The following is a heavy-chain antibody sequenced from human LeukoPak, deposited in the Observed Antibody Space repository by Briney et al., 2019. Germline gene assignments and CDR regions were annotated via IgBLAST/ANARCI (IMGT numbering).Heavy chain of an antibody. V-gene: IGHV3-21*04. CDR1: GFTFSSYS. Sequence: GGSLRLSCAASGFTFSSYSMNWVRQAPGKGLEWVSSISTSSSYIHYADSVKGRFTISRDNAKNSLYLQMNSLRAEDTAVYYCARLSGTSGSYYGHFDYWGQGTLVTVSS. J-gene: IGHJ4*02. D-gene: IGHD1-26*01. CDR2: ISTSSSYI. CDR3: ARLSGTSGSYYGHFDY.